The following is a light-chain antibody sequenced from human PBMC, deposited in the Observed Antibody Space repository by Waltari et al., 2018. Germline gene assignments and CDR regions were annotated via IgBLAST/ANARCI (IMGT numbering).Light chain of an antibody. V-gene: IGKV1-33*01. J-gene: IGKJ4*01. Sequence: DIQMTQSPSSLSASVGDRVTITCQASQDIRKYLNWYQQIPGKAPQLLIYDASILETGVPSRFSGSGSVTHFTFTINTLQPEDIATYYCQQYDDLPLTFGGGTKVEIK. CDR3: QQYDDLPLT. CDR1: QDIRKY. CDR2: DAS.